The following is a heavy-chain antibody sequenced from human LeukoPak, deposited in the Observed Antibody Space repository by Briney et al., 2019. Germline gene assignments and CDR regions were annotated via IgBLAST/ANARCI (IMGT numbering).Heavy chain of an antibody. CDR3: ARDSLTMIVGRQKRGLDY. CDR2: IRSSTTYV. CDR1: VYTFNN. J-gene: IGHJ4*02. Sequence: PGGSLRLFCAASVYTFNNMNWVRQAPGKGLDWVSSIRSSTTYVYYADSVKGRFTISRDNAKNSLYLQMNSLRAEDTAVYYCARDSLTMIVGRQKRGLDYWGQGTLVTVSS. D-gene: IGHD3-22*01. V-gene: IGHV3-21*01.